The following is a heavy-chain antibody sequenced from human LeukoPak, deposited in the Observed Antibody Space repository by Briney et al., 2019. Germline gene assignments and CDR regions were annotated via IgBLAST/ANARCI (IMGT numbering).Heavy chain of an antibody. J-gene: IGHJ4*02. D-gene: IGHD3-3*01. CDR3: AKDRERFLEWLSSDFDY. V-gene: IGHV3-23*01. CDR2: ISGSGGST. CDR1: GFTFSSYA. Sequence: GGSLRLSCAASGFTFSSYAMSWVRQAPGKGLEWVSAISGSGGSTYYADSVKGRFTISRDNSKNTLYLQMNSLRAEDTAVYYCAKDRERFLEWLSSDFDYWGQGMLVTVSS.